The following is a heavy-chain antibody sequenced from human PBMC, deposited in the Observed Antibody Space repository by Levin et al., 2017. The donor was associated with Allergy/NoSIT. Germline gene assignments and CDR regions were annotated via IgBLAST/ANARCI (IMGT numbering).Heavy chain of an antibody. CDR2: INPSGGST. D-gene: IGHD5-18*01. J-gene: IGHJ4*02. CDR1: GYTFTSYY. CDR3: TRDVLGSYGYFDY. Sequence: GESLKISCKASGYTFTSYYMHWVRQAPGQGLEWMGIINPSGGSTSYAQKFQGRVTMTRDTSTSTVYMELSSLRSEDTAVYYCTRDVLGSYGYFDYWGQGTLVTVSS. V-gene: IGHV1-46*01.